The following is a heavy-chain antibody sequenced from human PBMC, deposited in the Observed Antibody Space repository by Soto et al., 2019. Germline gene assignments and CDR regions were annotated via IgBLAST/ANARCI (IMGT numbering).Heavy chain of an antibody. Sequence: ASVKVSCKASGYTSTSYYMHWVRQAPGQGLEWMGIINPSGGSTSYAQKFQGRVTMTRDTSTSTVYMELSSLRSEDTAVYYCALLWFGELPHSPENDAFDIWGQGTMVTVSS. CDR3: ALLWFGELPHSPENDAFDI. V-gene: IGHV1-46*03. D-gene: IGHD3-10*01. CDR1: GYTSTSYY. CDR2: INPSGGST. J-gene: IGHJ3*02.